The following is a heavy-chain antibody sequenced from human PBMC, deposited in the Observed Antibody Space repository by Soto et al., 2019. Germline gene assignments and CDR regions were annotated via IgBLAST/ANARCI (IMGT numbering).Heavy chain of an antibody. CDR3: AMCRTSVVTQAYFDV. D-gene: IGHD2-21*02. Sequence: PSETLSLTCTVTGDSISSRRCYCGWIRPPLRKRLEWSGSIYYSRSTYNNPSPSRRVSMYIDSAKDQFPLKLKSVPGAGTALYFSAMCRTSVVTQAYFDVWGPGSLVTVFS. V-gene: IGHV4-39*01. CDR1: GDSISSRRCY. CDR2: IYYSRST. J-gene: IGHJ4*02.